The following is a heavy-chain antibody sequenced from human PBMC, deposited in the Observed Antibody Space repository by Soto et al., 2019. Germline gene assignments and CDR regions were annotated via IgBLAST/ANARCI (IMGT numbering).Heavy chain of an antibody. CDR1: GGTFSSYA. CDR2: IIPIFGTA. CDR3: ARERGSHLYYYGMDV. Sequence: SVKVSCKASGGTFSSYAISWVRQAPGQGLEWMGGIIPIFGTANYAQKFQGRVTITADESTSTAYMELSSLRSEDTAVYYCARERGSHLYYYGMDVWGQGTTVTVSS. V-gene: IGHV1-69*13. D-gene: IGHD1-26*01. J-gene: IGHJ6*02.